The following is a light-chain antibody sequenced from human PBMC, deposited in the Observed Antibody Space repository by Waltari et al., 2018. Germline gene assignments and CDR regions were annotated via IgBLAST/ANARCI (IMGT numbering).Light chain of an antibody. J-gene: IGLJ3*02. CDR2: DNN. Sequence: QSVLTQPPSVSAAPGQKVTISCSGSPSHIGNNYGSWYQQVPGTAPKLLIYDNNQRPSGIPDRFSGSKSGTSATLGITGLQTGDEADYYCGTWDSSLSAGVFGGGTKVTV. V-gene: IGLV1-51*01. CDR1: PSHIGNNY. CDR3: GTWDSSLSAGV.